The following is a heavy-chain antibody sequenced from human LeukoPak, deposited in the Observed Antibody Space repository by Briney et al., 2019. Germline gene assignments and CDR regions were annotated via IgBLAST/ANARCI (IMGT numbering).Heavy chain of an antibody. Sequence: ASVKVSCKTSGYTFSGYYMHWVRQAPGQGLEWMGWINPNNGDTNYAQKFEGRVTMTRDTSISTAYMELSRLISDDTAVYYCARVGSSGWYVHPTLDYWGPGTLVTVSS. CDR2: INPNNGDT. D-gene: IGHD6-19*01. CDR3: ARVGSSGWYVHPTLDY. J-gene: IGHJ4*02. V-gene: IGHV1-2*02. CDR1: GYTFSGYY.